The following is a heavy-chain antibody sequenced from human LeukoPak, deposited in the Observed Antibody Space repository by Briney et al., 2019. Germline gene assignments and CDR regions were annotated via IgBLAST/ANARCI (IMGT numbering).Heavy chain of an antibody. Sequence: GESLKISCKGSGYSFTSYWIGWVRQMSGKGLEWMGTIYPGDSDTRYSPSFQGQGTISADKSISTAYLQWSSLKASDTAMYYCAKVGYCNTTSCYNVFDYWGQGTLVTVSS. CDR1: GYSFTSYW. D-gene: IGHD2-2*02. CDR2: IYPGDSDT. V-gene: IGHV5-51*01. CDR3: AKVGYCNTTSCYNVFDY. J-gene: IGHJ4*02.